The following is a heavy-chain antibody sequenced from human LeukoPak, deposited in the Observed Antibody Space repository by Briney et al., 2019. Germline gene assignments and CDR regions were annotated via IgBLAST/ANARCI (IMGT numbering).Heavy chain of an antibody. J-gene: IGHJ4*02. CDR2: LYRRGST. CDR1: GYSISSGYH. Sequence: SETLSLTCTVSGYSISSGYHLGWIRQPPGNGLEWIGHLYRRGSTYYNPALKSRVTMSLDTSNNHFFLDLTSVTAADTAVFHCARVNCVIDYWGQGILVTVSS. V-gene: IGHV4-38-2*02. D-gene: IGHD1-20*01. CDR3: ARVNCVIDY.